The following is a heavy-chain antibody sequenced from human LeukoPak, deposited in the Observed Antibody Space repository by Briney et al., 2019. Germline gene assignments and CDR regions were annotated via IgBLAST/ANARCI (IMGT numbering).Heavy chain of an antibody. J-gene: IGHJ6*03. Sequence: ASETLSLTCTVSGGSISSYYWSWIRQPPGKGLEWIGYIYYSGSTNYNPSLKSRVTISVDTSKNQFSLKLSSVTAADTAVYYCARDHYYDSSGYYWYYYYYMDVWGKGTTVTVSS. D-gene: IGHD3-22*01. CDR1: GGSISSYY. CDR2: IYYSGST. CDR3: ARDHYYDSSGYYWYYYYYMDV. V-gene: IGHV4-59*12.